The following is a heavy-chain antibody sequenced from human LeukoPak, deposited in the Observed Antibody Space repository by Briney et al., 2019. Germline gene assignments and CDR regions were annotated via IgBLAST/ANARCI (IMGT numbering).Heavy chain of an antibody. CDR1: RNTYSGYY. CDR3: ATGGEITMIFYS. CDR2: MNPKTGGT. Sequence: ASVKVSCKASRNTYSGYYMHWVRQAPGHGLEWMGWMNPKTGGTNYAQKFQGRAAMTGDTSVRTAYRDLSGLRSDDTAVYYCATGGEITMIFYSWGQGTLVTVSS. D-gene: IGHD3-22*01. V-gene: IGHV1-2*02. J-gene: IGHJ4*02.